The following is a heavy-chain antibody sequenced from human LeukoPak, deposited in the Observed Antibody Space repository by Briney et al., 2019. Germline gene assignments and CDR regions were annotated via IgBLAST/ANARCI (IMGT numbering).Heavy chain of an antibody. D-gene: IGHD2-15*01. Sequence: PSETLSLTCTVSGGSISRGSYYWSWIRQPAGKGLEWIGRIYTSGSTNYNPSLKSRVTISVDTSRNQFSLKLTSVTAADTALYYCARTKLYCSGGSCYSSLGYWGQGTLVTVSS. V-gene: IGHV4-61*02. CDR2: IYTSGST. CDR1: GGSISRGSYY. CDR3: ARTKLYCSGGSCYSSLGY. J-gene: IGHJ4*02.